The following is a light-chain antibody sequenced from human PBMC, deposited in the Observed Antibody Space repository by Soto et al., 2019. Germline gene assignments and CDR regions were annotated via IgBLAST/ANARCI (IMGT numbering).Light chain of an antibody. V-gene: IGKV1-5*01. CDR3: QQHNDYTAVT. CDR1: QTMSSW. CDR2: DAS. J-gene: IGKJ2*01. Sequence: DSQMSQSPSTLSASEGDRVTISCRASQTMSSWLAWYQQKPGKAPKLLIYDASSLESGVPSRFSGSGFGTEFTLTITGLQPDDFATYYCQQHNDYTAVTFGQGTKVDIK.